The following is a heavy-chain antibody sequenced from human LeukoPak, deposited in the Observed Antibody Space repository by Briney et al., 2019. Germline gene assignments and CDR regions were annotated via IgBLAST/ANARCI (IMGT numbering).Heavy chain of an antibody. CDR2: LYYGASA. D-gene: IGHD3-3*01. CDR3: ARSAFTIFGVVIIRQFDP. Sequence: SETLSLTCSVSGGSVSSVIYSWVWIRQPPGQGLEWIGSLYYGASASYNPSLKSRVTISMDTSKNQVSLKLSSVTAADTAVYYCARSAFTIFGVVIIRQFDPWGQGTLVTVSS. CDR1: GGSVSSVIYS. J-gene: IGHJ5*02. V-gene: IGHV4-39*01.